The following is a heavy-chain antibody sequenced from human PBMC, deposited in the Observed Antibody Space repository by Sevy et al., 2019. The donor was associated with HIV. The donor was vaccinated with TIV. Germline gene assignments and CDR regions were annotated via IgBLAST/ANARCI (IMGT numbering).Heavy chain of an antibody. D-gene: IGHD2-2*01. Sequence: GGSLILSCSASGFTFSSYAMHWVRHAPGKGLEYVSAISSNGGSTYYADSVKGRFTISRDNSKNTLYLQMSSLRAEDTAVYYGAAYCSSTSCYASGGDYWGQGTLVTVSS. V-gene: IGHV3-64D*06. J-gene: IGHJ4*02. CDR2: ISSNGGST. CDR1: GFTFSSYA. CDR3: AAYCSSTSCYASGGDY.